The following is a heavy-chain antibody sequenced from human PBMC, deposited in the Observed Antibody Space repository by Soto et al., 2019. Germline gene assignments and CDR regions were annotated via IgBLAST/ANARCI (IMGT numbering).Heavy chain of an antibody. V-gene: IGHV1-69*12. CDR2: IIPIFGTA. CDR1: GGTFSSYA. J-gene: IGHJ6*02. Sequence: QVQLVQSGAEVKKPGSSVKVSCKASGGTFSSYAISWVRQAPGQGLEWMGGIIPIFGTANYAQKFQGRVTITADESPSTAYMELSSLRSEDTAVYYCARVTLTYYDSSGYSGGMDVWGQGTTVTVSS. CDR3: ARVTLTYYDSSGYSGGMDV. D-gene: IGHD3-22*01.